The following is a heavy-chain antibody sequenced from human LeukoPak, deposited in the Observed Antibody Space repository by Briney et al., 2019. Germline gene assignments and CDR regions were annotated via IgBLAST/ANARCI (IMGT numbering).Heavy chain of an antibody. CDR2: ISGSGGST. CDR3: AKDYSKTSYYGSGTYYRPNWFDP. V-gene: IGHV3-23*01. Sequence: GGSLRLSCAASGFTFNNFAMSWVRQAPGKGLEWVSAISGSGGSTYYADSVKGRFTISRDNSKNTLYLQMNSLRAEDTAVYYCAKDYSKTSYYGSGTYYRPNWFDPWGQGTLVTVSS. D-gene: IGHD3-10*01. J-gene: IGHJ5*02. CDR1: GFTFNNFA.